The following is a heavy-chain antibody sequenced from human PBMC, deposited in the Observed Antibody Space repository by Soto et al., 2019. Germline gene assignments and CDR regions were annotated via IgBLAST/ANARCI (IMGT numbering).Heavy chain of an antibody. CDR1: GYTFTSYA. CDR3: ARDPPHLRYFDWLPFDY. V-gene: IGHV1-3*01. J-gene: IGHJ4*02. CDR2: INAGNGNT. Sequence: ASVKVSCKASGYTFTSYAMHWVRQAPGQRLEWMGWINAGNGNTKYSQKFQGRVTITRDTSASTAYMELNSLRAEDTAVYYCARDPPHLRYFDWLPFDYWGQGTLVTVSS. D-gene: IGHD3-9*01.